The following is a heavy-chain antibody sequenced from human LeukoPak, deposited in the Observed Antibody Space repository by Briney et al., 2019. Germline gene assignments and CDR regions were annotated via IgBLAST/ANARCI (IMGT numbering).Heavy chain of an antibody. D-gene: IGHD2-21*02. CDR2: IWFDGSKQ. CDR3: VRWGGGDGLGYFDF. Sequence: PGGSLRLSCAASNFAFNTYGVHWVRQPPGKGLEWVALIWFDGSKQYYADSVKGRFTISRDNSKNTLYLQMNSLRVEDTAVYHCVRWGGGDGLGYFDFWGRGTLVTVSP. J-gene: IGHJ2*01. V-gene: IGHV3-33*01. CDR1: NFAFNTYG.